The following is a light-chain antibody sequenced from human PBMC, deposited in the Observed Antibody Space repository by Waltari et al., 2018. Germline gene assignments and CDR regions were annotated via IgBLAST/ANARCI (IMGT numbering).Light chain of an antibody. V-gene: IGKV2-24*01. CDR1: QSLVHVDGNTY. CDR3: MQATESYS. Sequence: EIVMTQTPLSSPVTLGQPASISCRSSQSLVHVDGNTYLSWLQQRPGQPPRALIYKVSRRFSGIPDIFTGSGAGTDFTLQISRVEAEDVGVYYCMQATESYSFGQGTKLEIK. J-gene: IGKJ2*03. CDR2: KVS.